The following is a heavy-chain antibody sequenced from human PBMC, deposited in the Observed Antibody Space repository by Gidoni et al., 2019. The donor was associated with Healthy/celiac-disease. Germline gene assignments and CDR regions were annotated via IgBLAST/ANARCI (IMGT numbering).Heavy chain of an antibody. J-gene: IGHJ4*02. CDR2: IYYSGST. D-gene: IGHD4-17*01. CDR1: GGSISSSSYY. CDR3: ARRFRGRSVTTSPWGY. V-gene: IGHV4-39*01. Sequence: QLQLQESGPGLVKPSETLSLTCTVSGGSISSSSYYWGWIRQPPGKGLEWSGSIYYSGSTYYNPSLKSRVTISVDTSKNQFSLKLSSVTAADTAVYYCARRFRGRSVTTSPWGYWGQGTLVTVSS.